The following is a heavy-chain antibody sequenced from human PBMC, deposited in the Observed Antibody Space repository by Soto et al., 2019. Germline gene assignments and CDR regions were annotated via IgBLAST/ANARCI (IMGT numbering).Heavy chain of an antibody. J-gene: IGHJ4*02. CDR2: ILPIFGTA. V-gene: IGHV1-69*12. CDR1: GGTFMTYV. Sequence: VQLVQSGAEVKKPGSSVKVSCKASGGTFMTYVISWVRQAPVQGLEWMGGILPIFGTANYAQKVQGRVTITADESTNTADMELSSLSSEATDVYYCASGGSYYEDYWGQGTLVTVSS. D-gene: IGHD3-16*01. CDR3: ASGGSYYEDY.